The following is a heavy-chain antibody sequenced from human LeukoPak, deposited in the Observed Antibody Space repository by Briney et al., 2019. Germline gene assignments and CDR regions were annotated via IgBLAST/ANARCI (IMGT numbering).Heavy chain of an antibody. Sequence: QPGGSLRLSCAASGFIVSTNYMSWVCQAPGKGLEWVSLIHSDGRTYYADAVKGRFTISRDNSKNSLYLQMNSLRAEDTAVYYCARRERLGYSYGRGTLDIWGQGTMVTVSS. CDR2: IHSDGRT. CDR3: ARRERLGYSYGRGTLDI. V-gene: IGHV3-66*01. CDR1: GFIVSTNY. D-gene: IGHD5-18*01. J-gene: IGHJ3*02.